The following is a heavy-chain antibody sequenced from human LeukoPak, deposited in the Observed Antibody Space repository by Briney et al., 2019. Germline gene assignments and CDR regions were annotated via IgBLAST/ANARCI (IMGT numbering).Heavy chain of an antibody. J-gene: IGHJ6*02. CDR1: GFTFSSYA. Sequence: GGSLRLSCAASGFTFSSYAMHWVRQAPGKGLEWVSYISSSSSYTNYADSVKGRFTISRDNAKNSLYLQMNSLRAEDTAVYYCARAPHYSNYGPYYYGMDVWGQGTTVTVSS. V-gene: IGHV3-21*05. CDR3: ARAPHYSNYGPYYYGMDV. D-gene: IGHD4-11*01. CDR2: ISSSSSYT.